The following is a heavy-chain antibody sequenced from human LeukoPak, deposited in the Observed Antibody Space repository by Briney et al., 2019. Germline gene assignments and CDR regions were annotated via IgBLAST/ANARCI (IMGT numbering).Heavy chain of an antibody. J-gene: IGHJ3*02. D-gene: IGHD3-10*01. CDR1: GGSISSYY. Sequence: SETLSLTCTVSGGSISSYYWSSIRHPPGKGMEWNGYIYYSGSPNYNPSLKTRVPLSVDTPKNHFSLKLRSLAAAHPPVIYLGRYRELRGCYPDAFDIWGQGRIVTVSS. V-gene: IGHV4-59*01. CDR2: IYYSGSP. CDR3: GRYRELRGCYPDAFDI.